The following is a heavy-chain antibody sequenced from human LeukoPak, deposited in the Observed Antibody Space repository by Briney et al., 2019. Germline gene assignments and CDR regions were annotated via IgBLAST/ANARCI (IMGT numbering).Heavy chain of an antibody. CDR3: ASFGYCSSTSCATPQWLSDI. V-gene: IGHV3-21*01. CDR2: ISSSSSYS. J-gene: IGHJ3*02. Sequence: GGSLRLSCAASGFTFSSYSMNWVRQAPGKGLEWVSSISSSSSYSYYADSVKGRFTISRDNAKNSLYLQMNSLRAEDTAVYYCASFGYCSSTSCATPQWLSDIWGQGTMVTVSS. CDR1: GFTFSSYS. D-gene: IGHD2-2*01.